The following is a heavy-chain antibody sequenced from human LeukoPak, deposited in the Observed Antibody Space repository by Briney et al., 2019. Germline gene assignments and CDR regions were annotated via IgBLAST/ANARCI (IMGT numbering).Heavy chain of an antibody. CDR1: GGSISSYY. CDR2: IYYSGST. J-gene: IGHJ4*02. Sequence: SETLSLTCTVSGGSISSYYWSWIRQPPGKGLEWIGYIYYSGSTNYNPSLKSRVTISVDTSKNQFSLKLSSVTAADTAVYYCARVYSGSRSFDYWGQGTLVTVSS. CDR3: ARVYSGSRSFDY. V-gene: IGHV4-59*01. D-gene: IGHD3-10*01.